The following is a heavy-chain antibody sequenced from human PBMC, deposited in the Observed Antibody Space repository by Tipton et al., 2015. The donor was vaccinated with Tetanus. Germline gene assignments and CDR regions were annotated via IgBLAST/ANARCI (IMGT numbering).Heavy chain of an antibody. J-gene: IGHJ4*02. Sequence: TLSLTCAVSGASISSIYSWSWIRQPPGKGLEWIGYVFRSGSADYDPSLKRRVNISLDRSENQISLMLTSVTAADTAVYYCARVACSSTSCSSHFFDYWRPGSLVTVSS. D-gene: IGHD2-2*01. V-gene: IGHV4-30-2*01. CDR3: ARVACSSTSCSSHFFDY. CDR2: VFRSGSA. CDR1: GASISSIYS.